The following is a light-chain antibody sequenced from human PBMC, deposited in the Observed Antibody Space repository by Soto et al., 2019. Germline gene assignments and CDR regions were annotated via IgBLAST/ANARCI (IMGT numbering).Light chain of an antibody. J-gene: IGLJ2*01. CDR3: ATWDGSLPAEV. Sequence: QSVLTQPPSVSGAPGQRVTISCSGSSSNIGAGYDVHWYQQLPGTAPRLLIYVSRNRPSGIPDRFSGSKSGTSGTLDITGLQTGDEADYYCATWDGSLPAEVFGGGTKLTVL. CDR2: VSR. V-gene: IGLV1-40*01. CDR1: SSNIGAGYD.